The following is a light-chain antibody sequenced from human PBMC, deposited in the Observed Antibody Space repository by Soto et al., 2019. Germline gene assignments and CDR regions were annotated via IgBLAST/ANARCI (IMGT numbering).Light chain of an antibody. CDR3: QHRNVWPPVT. Sequence: EIQERQSPFTRSVSVWEGAATTCKASQIISSFLGWYQQKPGKVPKLLIYDVSTLKSGVPSRFSGRGSGTEFTLTSIRLQPADFASYFCQHRNVWPPVTVGQG. CDR1: QIISSF. CDR2: DVS. J-gene: IGKJ5*01. V-gene: IGKV1-5*01.